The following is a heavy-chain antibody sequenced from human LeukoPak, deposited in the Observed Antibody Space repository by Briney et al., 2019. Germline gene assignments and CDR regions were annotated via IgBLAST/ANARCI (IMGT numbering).Heavy chain of an antibody. CDR3: AISPQGGYSHGHLSDWFDP. J-gene: IGHJ5*02. CDR2: IIPIFGTA. V-gene: IGHV1-69*05. CDR1: GGTFSSYA. D-gene: IGHD5-18*01. Sequence: GASVKVSCKASGGTFSSYAISWVRQAPGQGLEWMGGIIPIFGTANYAQKFQGRVTITTTASTSTAYMELSSLRSEDTAVYYCAISPQGGYSHGHLSDWFDPWGQGTLVTVSS.